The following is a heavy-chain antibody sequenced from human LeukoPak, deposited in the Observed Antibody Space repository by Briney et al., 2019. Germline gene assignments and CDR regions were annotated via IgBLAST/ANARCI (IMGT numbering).Heavy chain of an antibody. J-gene: IGHJ4*02. D-gene: IGHD1-26*01. CDR3: ARASGTYPNSLDS. CDR2: IYITGST. Sequence: SETLSLTCTVSGGSISSYYWSWIRQPPGKGPEWIGRIYITGSTDYNPSLKSRVTISLDKSNNEFSLKMNSVTAADTAVYFCARASGTYPNSLDSWGRGTLVIVSS. V-gene: IGHV4-4*07. CDR1: GGSISSYY.